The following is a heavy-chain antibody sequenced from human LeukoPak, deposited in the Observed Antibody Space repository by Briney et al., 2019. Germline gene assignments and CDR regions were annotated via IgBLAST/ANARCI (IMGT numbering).Heavy chain of an antibody. CDR1: GGSFSGYY. J-gene: IGHJ4*02. V-gene: IGHV4-34*01. CDR3: ARRLITFGGVIVTCFDY. D-gene: IGHD3-16*02. Sequence: SETLSLTCAVYGGSFSGYYWSWIRQPPGKGLEWIGEINHSGSTNYNPSLKSRVTISVDTSKSQFSLKLSSVTAADTAVYYCARRLITFGGVIVTCFDYWGQGTLVTVSS. CDR2: INHSGST.